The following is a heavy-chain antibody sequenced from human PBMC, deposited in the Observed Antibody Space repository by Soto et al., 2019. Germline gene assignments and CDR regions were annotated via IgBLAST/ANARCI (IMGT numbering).Heavy chain of an antibody. J-gene: IGHJ4*02. D-gene: IGHD1-1*01. V-gene: IGHV1-69*06. CDR2: IIPLYYTA. CDR3: ARELSEQLPDS. CDR1: GDTFSSYA. Sequence: QVQVVQSGAEVKEPGFSVTVSCKASGDTFSSYAVSWVRQAPGQGLEWMGSIIPLYYTANYAQKFQDRFSLTVDKSTNTAYMQLSRLRSEDTAVYYCARELSEQLPDSWGQGTLVTVSS.